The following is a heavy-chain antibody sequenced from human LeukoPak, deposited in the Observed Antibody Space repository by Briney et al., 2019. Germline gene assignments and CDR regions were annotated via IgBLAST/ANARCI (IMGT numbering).Heavy chain of an antibody. CDR1: GGSISSYY. CDR2: IYYFGST. D-gene: IGHD5-12*01. J-gene: IGHJ5*02. CDR3: TSLNSGYGGWFDQ. Sequence: SETLSLTCTVSGGSISSYYWSWIRQPPGKGLEWIGYIYYFGSTNYNPSLKSRVTISVDTSKNQFSLKLSSVTAADTAVYYCTSLNSGYGGWFDQWGQGTLVTVSS. V-gene: IGHV4-59*01.